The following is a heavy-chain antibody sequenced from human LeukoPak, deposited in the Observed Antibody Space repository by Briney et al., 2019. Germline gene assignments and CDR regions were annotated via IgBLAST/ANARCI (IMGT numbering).Heavy chain of an antibody. CDR1: GGYVNRGSYY. CDR3: AQYAFYGHRPAYYCLYY. J-gene: IGHJ4*02. CDR2: IGSSGST. Sequence: SETLSLTCTVSGGYVNRGSYYWSWVRQPPGKGLELIGYIGSSGSTNYNPSLKSRVTMSVDTSKTQWSRTLSSMTAGDTAVYISAQYAFYGHRPAYYCLYYCGQGTLVTVSS. V-gene: IGHV4-61*01. D-gene: IGHD2/OR15-2a*01.